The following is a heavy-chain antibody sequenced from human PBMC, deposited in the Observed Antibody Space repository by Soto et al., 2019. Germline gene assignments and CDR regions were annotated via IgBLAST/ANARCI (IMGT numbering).Heavy chain of an antibody. J-gene: IGHJ6*02. Sequence: GGSLRLSCAASGFTFSSYGMHWVRQAPGKGLEWVAVISYDGSNKYYADSVKGRFTISRDNSKNTLYLQMNSLRVEDTAVYYCAKDFLDPAPGIYDYGDYVFYYYGMDVWGQGTTVTVSS. CDR1: GFTFSSYG. V-gene: IGHV3-30*18. CDR3: AKDFLDPAPGIYDYGDYVFYYYGMDV. CDR2: ISYDGSNK. D-gene: IGHD4-17*01.